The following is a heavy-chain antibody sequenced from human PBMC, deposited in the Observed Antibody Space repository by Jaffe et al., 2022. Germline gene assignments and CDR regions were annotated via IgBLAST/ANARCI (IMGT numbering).Heavy chain of an antibody. CDR1: GFTFSSYE. Sequence: EVQLVESGGGLVQPGGSLRLSCAASGFTFSSYEMNWVRQAPGKGLEWVSYISSSGSTIYYADSVKGRFTISRDNAKNSLYLQMNSLRAEDTAVYYCARDPYSSGWFDYWGQGTLVTVSS. CDR2: ISSSGSTI. J-gene: IGHJ4*02. D-gene: IGHD6-19*01. CDR3: ARDPYSSGWFDY. V-gene: IGHV3-48*03.